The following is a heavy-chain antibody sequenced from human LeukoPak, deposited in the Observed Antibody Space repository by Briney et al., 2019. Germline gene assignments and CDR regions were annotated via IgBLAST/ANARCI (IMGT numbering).Heavy chain of an antibody. CDR2: INWNGGST. J-gene: IGHJ6*03. CDR3: ARSPSMVRGVIITLDYYYYMDV. D-gene: IGHD3-10*01. Sequence: GGSLRLSCAASGLTFDDYGMSWVRQAPGKGLEWVSGINWNGGSTGYADSVKGRFTISRDNAKNSLYLQMNSLRAEDTALYYCARSPSMVRGVIITLDYYYYMDVWGKGTTVTVSS. V-gene: IGHV3-20*04. CDR1: GLTFDDYG.